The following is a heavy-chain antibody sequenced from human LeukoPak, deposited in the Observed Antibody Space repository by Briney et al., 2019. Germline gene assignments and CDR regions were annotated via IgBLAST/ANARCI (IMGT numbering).Heavy chain of an antibody. CDR1: GYTFTSYD. Sequence: HRASVKVSCKASGYTFTSYDINWVRQATGQGLEWMGWMNPNSGNTGYAQKFQGRVTMTEDTSTDTAYMELSSLRSEDTAVYYCATIARPQRSYDSSGYYFDYWGQGTLITVSS. V-gene: IGHV1-8*01. J-gene: IGHJ4*02. CDR2: MNPNSGNT. D-gene: IGHD3-22*01. CDR3: ATIARPQRSYDSSGYYFDY.